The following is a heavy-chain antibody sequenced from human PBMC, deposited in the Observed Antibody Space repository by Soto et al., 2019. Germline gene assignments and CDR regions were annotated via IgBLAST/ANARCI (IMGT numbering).Heavy chain of an antibody. V-gene: IGHV3-33*01. CDR2: IWYDGSNK. D-gene: IGHD3-10*01. Sequence: QVQLVESGGGVVQPGRSLRLSCAASGFTFSSYGMHWVRQAPGKGLEWVAVIWYDGSNKYYADSVQGRFTISRDNSKNTLYLLMNSLRAEDTAVYYCARESYDSGSFDYWGQGTLVTVSS. CDR3: ARESYDSGSFDY. CDR1: GFTFSSYG. J-gene: IGHJ4*02.